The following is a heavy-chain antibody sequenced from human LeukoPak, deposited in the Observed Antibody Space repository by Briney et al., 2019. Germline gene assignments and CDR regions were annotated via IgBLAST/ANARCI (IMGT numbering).Heavy chain of an antibody. D-gene: IGHD5-18*01. CDR1: GGSISSYY. CDR3: ARIEDVTRGYNHAYYFDY. J-gene: IGHJ4*02. Sequence: SETLSFTCTVSGGSISSYYWGWIRQPPGKGLEWIGNIFHNGNTYYNPSLKSRVTMSIDTSKKQFSLKLRTATAADMAVYYCARIEDVTRGYNHAYYFDYWGQGTLVTVSS. V-gene: IGHV4-59*04. CDR2: IFHNGNT.